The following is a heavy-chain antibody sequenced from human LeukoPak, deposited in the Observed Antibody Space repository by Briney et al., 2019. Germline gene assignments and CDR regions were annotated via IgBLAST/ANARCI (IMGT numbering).Heavy chain of an antibody. J-gene: IGHJ4*02. CDR1: GXXXXXXX. Sequence: GESLKISCKXXGXXXXXXXXXXXXXXXXXXLXXXXXIXPXDXXXRYXPSFXGXVTVSADKSISTAYLQWNTLEAXDTAMYYCARRQYSGYDFDFWGQGTLVTVSS. CDR2: IXPXDXXX. CDR3: ARRQYSGYDFDF. V-gene: IGHV5-51*01. D-gene: IGHD5-12*01.